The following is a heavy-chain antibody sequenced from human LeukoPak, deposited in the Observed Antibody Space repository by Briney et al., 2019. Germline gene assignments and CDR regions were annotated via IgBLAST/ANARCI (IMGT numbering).Heavy chain of an antibody. CDR3: ARSYSGSYYRFFDY. CDR2: INPNSGGT. V-gene: IGHV1-2*04. D-gene: IGHD1-26*01. CDR1: GDTVTGFH. J-gene: IGHJ4*02. Sequence: ASVKPSGKTSGDTVTGFHMNWVRQAPGLRLEWCRWINPNSGGTNYAQKFQGWVTMTRDTSISTAYMELSRLRSDDTAVYYCARSYSGSYYRFFDYWGQGTLVTVSS.